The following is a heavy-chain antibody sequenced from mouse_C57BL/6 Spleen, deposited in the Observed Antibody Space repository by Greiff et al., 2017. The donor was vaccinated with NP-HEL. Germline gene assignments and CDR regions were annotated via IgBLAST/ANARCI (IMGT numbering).Heavy chain of an antibody. V-gene: IGHV1-53*01. CDR2: INPSNGGT. CDR1: GYTFTSYW. CDR3: SRDDDYDRDYFDY. D-gene: IGHD2-4*01. Sequence: VQLQQPGTELVKPGASVKLSCKASGYTFTSYWMHWVKQRPGQGLEWIGTINPSNGGTNYNEKFKSKATLTVDKASSTAYMQLISLTSEDSAVYYCSRDDDYDRDYFDYWGQGTTLTVSS. J-gene: IGHJ2*01.